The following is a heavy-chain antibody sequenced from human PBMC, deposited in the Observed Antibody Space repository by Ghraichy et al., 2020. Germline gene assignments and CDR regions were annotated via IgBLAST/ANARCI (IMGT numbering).Heavy chain of an antibody. CDR2: INAASGRT. CDR3: AGGQPPWGQY. J-gene: IGHJ4*02. D-gene: IGHD3-16*01. Sequence: ASVKVSCKASGNMFTTYALHWVRQAPGQTFEWLGWINAASGRTKYSQTFQGRLTITWDTSAKIAYMELTSLRPDDTALYFCAGGQPPWGQYWGQGTLVTVSS. CDR1: GNMFTTYA. V-gene: IGHV1-3*01.